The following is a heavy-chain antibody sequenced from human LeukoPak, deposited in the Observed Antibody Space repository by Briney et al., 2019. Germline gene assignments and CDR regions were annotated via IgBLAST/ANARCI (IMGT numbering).Heavy chain of an antibody. CDR3: ARGNLWGLTALDY. D-gene: IGHD1-14*01. Sequence: PGGSLRLSCAASGFTFSDYWMTWVRQAPGKGLEWVANIKQDGSEKYYVDSVTGRLTVSRDNAKNSLYLQMNSLRAEDTAVYYCARGNLWGLTALDYWGQGTLVTVSS. CDR2: IKQDGSEK. CDR1: GFTFSDYW. J-gene: IGHJ4*02. V-gene: IGHV3-7*05.